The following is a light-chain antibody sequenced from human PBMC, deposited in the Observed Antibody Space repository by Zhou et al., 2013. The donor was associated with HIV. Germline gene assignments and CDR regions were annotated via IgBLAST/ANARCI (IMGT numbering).Light chain of an antibody. Sequence: AIRMTQSPSSFSASTGDRVTITCRASQGISSYLAWYQQKPGKAPKLLIYAASTLQSGVQSRFSGSGSGTDFTLTISSLRPEDFATYYCQQTYNIPRTFGQGTTLDIK. J-gene: IGKJ1*01. CDR1: QGISSY. CDR3: QQTYNIPRT. CDR2: AAS. V-gene: IGKV1-8*01.